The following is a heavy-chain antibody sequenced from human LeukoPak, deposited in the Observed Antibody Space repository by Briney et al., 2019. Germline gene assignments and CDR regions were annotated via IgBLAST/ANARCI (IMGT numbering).Heavy chain of an antibody. D-gene: IGHD3-9*01. CDR2: INTDGSST. CDR3: AVLTGYYGV. V-gene: IGHV3-74*01. J-gene: IGHJ4*02. CDR1: GFIFSSSW. Sequence: GGSLRLSCAASGFIFSSSWMHWVRQVPGRGLVWVSGINTDGSSTGYADSVKGRLTISRDNARDTVYLQMNSLGAEDTAVYYCAVLTGYYGVWGQGTLVTVSS.